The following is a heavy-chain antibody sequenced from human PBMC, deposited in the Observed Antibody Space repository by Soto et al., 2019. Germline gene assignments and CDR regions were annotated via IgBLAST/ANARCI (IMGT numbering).Heavy chain of an antibody. CDR3: ARSSSLPASADNWFDP. Sequence: PSETLSLTCTVSGGSVNSYYWSWIRQRPGKGLEWIGYIFYSGSTKSNPSLKSRVTMSVDMSKNQFSLRLTSVAAADTAVYYCARSSSLPASADNWFDPWGQGTPVTVSS. J-gene: IGHJ5*02. CDR2: IFYSGST. V-gene: IGHV4-59*02. CDR1: GGSVNSYY. D-gene: IGHD2-2*01.